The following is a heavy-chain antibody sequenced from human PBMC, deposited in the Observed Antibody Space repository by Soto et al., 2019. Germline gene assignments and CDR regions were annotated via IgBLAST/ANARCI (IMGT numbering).Heavy chain of an antibody. V-gene: IGHV4-34*01. Sequence: SETLSLTCAVYGGSFSGYYWSWIRQPPGKGLEWIGEINHSGSTNYNPSLKSRVTISVDTSKNQFSLKLSSVTAADTAVYYCARGDSVAGPKTLYWYFDLWGRGTLVTVSS. D-gene: IGHD6-19*01. J-gene: IGHJ2*01. CDR2: INHSGST. CDR3: ARGDSVAGPKTLYWYFDL. CDR1: GGSFSGYY.